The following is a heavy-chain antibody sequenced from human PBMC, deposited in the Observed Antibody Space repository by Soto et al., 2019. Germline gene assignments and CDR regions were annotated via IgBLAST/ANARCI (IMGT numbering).Heavy chain of an antibody. CDR1: GYSFTDYH. D-gene: IGHD2-8*01. Sequence: GASVQVSCEASGYSFTDYHIHWVRQAPGQGLEWLGRINPKSGGTSTAQKFQGWVTMTTDTSISTASMELTRLTSDDTAIYYCARGDSTDCSNGVCSFFYNHDMDVWG. CDR2: INPKSGGT. V-gene: IGHV1-2*04. CDR3: ARGDSTDCSNGVCSFFYNHDMDV. J-gene: IGHJ6*02.